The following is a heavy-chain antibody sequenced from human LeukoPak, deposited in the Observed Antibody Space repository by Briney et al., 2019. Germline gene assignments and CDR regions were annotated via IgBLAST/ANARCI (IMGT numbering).Heavy chain of an antibody. V-gene: IGHV3-21*01. J-gene: IGHJ6*03. D-gene: IGHD2-2*01. CDR2: ISSSSSYI. CDR1: GFTFSSYS. CDR3: ARDLRPYCSSTSCSYYYYYYMDV. Sequence: PGGSLRLSCAASGFTFSSYSINWVRQAPGKGLEWVSSISSSSSYIYYADSVKGRFTISRDNAKNSLYLQMNSLRAEDTAVYYCARDLRPYCSSTSCSYYYYYYMDVWGKGTTVTVSS.